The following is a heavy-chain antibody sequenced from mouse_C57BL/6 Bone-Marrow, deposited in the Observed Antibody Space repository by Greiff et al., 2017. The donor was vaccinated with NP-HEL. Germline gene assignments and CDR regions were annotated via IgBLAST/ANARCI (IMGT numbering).Heavy chain of an antibody. Sequence: VQLQQSGAELARPGASVKLSCKASGYTFTSYGISWVKQRTGQGLEWIGEIYPRSGNTYYNEKFKGKATLTADKSSSTAYMELRSLTSEASAVYFCAREGLQLMDYWGQGTSVTVAS. J-gene: IGHJ4*01. CDR2: IYPRSGNT. V-gene: IGHV1-81*01. D-gene: IGHD4-1*02. CDR1: GYTFTSYG. CDR3: AREGLQLMDY.